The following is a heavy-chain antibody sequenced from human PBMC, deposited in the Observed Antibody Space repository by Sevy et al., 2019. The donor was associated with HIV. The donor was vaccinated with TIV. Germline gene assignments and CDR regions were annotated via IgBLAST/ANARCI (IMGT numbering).Heavy chain of an antibody. CDR2: IYHSGNT. Sequence: SETLSLTCAISGDSIISTNWWSWVRQSPAKGLEWIGDIYHSGNTKNNPSLESRVTILVDKSKNQFSLKLNSVTAADTAVYYCARVDTSGGRAFDYWGQRTLVTVSS. CDR1: GDSIISTNW. CDR3: ARVDTSGGRAFDY. V-gene: IGHV4-4*02. D-gene: IGHD6-19*01. J-gene: IGHJ4*02.